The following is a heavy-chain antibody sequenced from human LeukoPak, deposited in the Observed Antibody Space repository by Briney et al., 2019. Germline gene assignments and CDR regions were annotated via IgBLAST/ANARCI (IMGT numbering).Heavy chain of an antibody. Sequence: GGSLRLSCAASGFTFSSYAMSWVRQALGKGLEWVSAISGSGGSTYYADSVKGRFTISRDNSKNTLYLQMNSLRAEDTAVYYCAKWGQFVVVPAAIRFWGQGTLVTVSS. CDR3: AKWGQFVVVPAAIRF. CDR1: GFTFSSYA. D-gene: IGHD2-2*02. CDR2: ISGSGGST. J-gene: IGHJ4*02. V-gene: IGHV3-23*01.